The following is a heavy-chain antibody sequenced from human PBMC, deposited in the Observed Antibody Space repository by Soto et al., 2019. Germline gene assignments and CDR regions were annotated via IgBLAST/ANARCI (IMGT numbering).Heavy chain of an antibody. CDR2: ISGSGGST. D-gene: IGHD3-10*01. V-gene: IGHV3-23*01. Sequence: SLRLSCAASGFTFSSSPMTWVRQAPGRGLEWASTISGSGGSTYYADSVKGRFTISRDNSKSTLSLQMNSLAAEDTAVYYCAKELSFYGSGSLYWGPGTLVTVSS. CDR3: AKELSFYGSGSLY. CDR1: GFTFSSSP. J-gene: IGHJ4*02.